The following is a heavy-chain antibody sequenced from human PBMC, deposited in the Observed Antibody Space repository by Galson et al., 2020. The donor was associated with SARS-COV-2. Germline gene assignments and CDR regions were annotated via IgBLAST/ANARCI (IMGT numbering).Heavy chain of an antibody. CDR3: ARARFNWNYMRVYP. Sequence: GGSLRLSCTTSGFTFADYDMTWVRQVPGKGLEWVSGINWNGDSTGYADSVKGRFTISRDNAKNSLYLEMSSLRADDSALYHCARARFNWNYMRVYPCGQGTVVTVSS. J-gene: IGHJ5*02. CDR1: GFTFADYD. V-gene: IGHV3-20*01. CDR2: INWNGDST. D-gene: IGHD1-7*01.